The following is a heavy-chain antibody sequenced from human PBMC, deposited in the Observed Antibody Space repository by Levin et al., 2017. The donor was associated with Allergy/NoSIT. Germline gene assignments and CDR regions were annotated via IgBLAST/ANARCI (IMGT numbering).Heavy chain of an antibody. CDR1: GYTFTGYY. CDR3: ARGYSSGWYLFNY. CDR2: INPNSGGT. J-gene: IGHJ4*02. D-gene: IGHD6-19*01. V-gene: IGHV1-2*02. Sequence: GESLKISCKASGYTFTGYYMHWVRQAPGQGLEWMGWINPNSGGTNYAQKFQGRVTMTRDTSISTAYMELSRPRSDDTAVYYCARGYSSGWYLFNYWGQGTLVTVSS.